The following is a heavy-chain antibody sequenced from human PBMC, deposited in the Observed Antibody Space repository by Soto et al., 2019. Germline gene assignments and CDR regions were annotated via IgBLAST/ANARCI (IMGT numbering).Heavy chain of an antibody. Sequence: SETLSLTCAVSGGSISSSNWWSWVRQPPGKGLEWIGEIYHSGSTNYNPSLKSRVTISVDKSKNQFSLKLSSVTAADTAVYYCASRPGYSYGYWGIDYWGQGTLVTVS. CDR1: GGSISSSNW. V-gene: IGHV4-4*02. CDR3: ASRPGYSYGYWGIDY. J-gene: IGHJ4*02. D-gene: IGHD5-18*01. CDR2: IYHSGST.